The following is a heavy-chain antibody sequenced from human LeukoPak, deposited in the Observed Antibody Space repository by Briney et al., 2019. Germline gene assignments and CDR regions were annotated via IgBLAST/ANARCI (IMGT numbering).Heavy chain of an antibody. D-gene: IGHD6-13*01. CDR1: GYTLTELS. V-gene: IGHV1-24*01. J-gene: IGHJ4*02. CDR3: ATDVLRGIAAAGTTFDY. Sequence: ASVKVSCKVSGYTLTELSMHWVRQAPGTELEWMGGFDPEDGETIYAQKFQGRVTMTEDTSTDTAYMELSSLRSEDTAVYYCATDVLRGIAAAGTTFDYWGQGTLVTVSS. CDR2: FDPEDGET.